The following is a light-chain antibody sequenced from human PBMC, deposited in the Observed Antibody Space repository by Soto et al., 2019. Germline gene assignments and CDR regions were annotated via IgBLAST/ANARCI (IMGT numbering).Light chain of an antibody. CDR1: SSDGGGYNY. Sequence: QSALTQPASVSGSPGQSITISCTGTSSDGGGYNYVSWYQQHPGKAPKLMIYDVSNRPSGVSNRFSGSKSGNTASLTISGLQAEDEADYYCSSYTSSRTDVFGTGTKVT. J-gene: IGLJ1*01. CDR3: SSYTSSRTDV. CDR2: DVS. V-gene: IGLV2-14*01.